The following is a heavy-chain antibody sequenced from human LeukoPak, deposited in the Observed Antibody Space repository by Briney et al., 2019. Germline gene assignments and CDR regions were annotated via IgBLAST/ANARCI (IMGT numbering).Heavy chain of an antibody. Sequence: ASVKVSCKASGYTFTGYYMHWVRQAPGQGLEWMGRINPNSGGTNYAQKFQGRVTMNRDTSISTAYMELSRLRSDDTAVYYCARARDGYNPDFDYWGQGTLVTVSS. CDR3: ARARDGYNPDFDY. CDR2: INPNSGGT. V-gene: IGHV1-2*06. D-gene: IGHD5-24*01. CDR1: GYTFTGYY. J-gene: IGHJ4*02.